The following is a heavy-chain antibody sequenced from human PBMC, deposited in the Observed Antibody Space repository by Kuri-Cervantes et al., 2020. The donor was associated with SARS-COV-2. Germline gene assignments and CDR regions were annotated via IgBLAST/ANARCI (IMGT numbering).Heavy chain of an antibody. V-gene: IGHV1-2*02. CDR3: ARDMGTYYYYGMDV. Sequence: ASVKVSCKASGDTFTDHYIHWVRQAPGQGLEWMGWINPHTGGTSYAQKFQGRVTVTGDTSISTAFMELSNLRSDDTAVYYCARDMGTYYYYGMDVWGQGTTVTVSS. CDR2: INPHTGGT. D-gene: IGHD1-1*01. CDR1: GDTFTDHY. J-gene: IGHJ6*02.